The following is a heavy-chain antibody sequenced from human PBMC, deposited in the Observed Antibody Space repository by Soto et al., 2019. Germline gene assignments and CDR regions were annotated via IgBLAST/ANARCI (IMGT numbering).Heavy chain of an antibody. CDR3: ARGYCRRGQGHRLYYYDMDV. J-gene: IGHJ6*02. CDR2: INPSSSAT. D-gene: IGHD2-15*01. CDR1: GCTITSYY. Sequence: ASVKVSCKASGCTITSYYMHWVRQAAGQGREWMGIINPSSSATRYSQKFQGRVTMTRDVSTSTVYMEMSGLRSEDTAVYYCARGYCRRGQGHRLYYYDMDVGGHGTTVPVS. V-gene: IGHV1-46*01.